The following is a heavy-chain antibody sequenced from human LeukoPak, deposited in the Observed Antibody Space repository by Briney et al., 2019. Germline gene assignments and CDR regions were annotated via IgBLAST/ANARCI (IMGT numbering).Heavy chain of an antibody. Sequence: SQTLSLTCAVSGGSISSGGYSWSWIRQPPGKGLEWIGYIYHSGSTYYNPSLKSRVTISVDRSKNQFSLKLSSVTAADTAVYYCARGGIAAAEFDPWGQGTLVTVSS. V-gene: IGHV4-30-2*02. J-gene: IGHJ5*02. CDR3: ARGGIAAAEFDP. CDR1: GGSISSGGYS. D-gene: IGHD6-13*01. CDR2: IYHSGST.